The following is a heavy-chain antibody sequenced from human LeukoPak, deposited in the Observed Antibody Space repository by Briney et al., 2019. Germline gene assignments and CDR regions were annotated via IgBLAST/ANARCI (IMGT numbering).Heavy chain of an antibody. J-gene: IGHJ4*02. CDR1: GYTFTSND. Sequence: ASVNVSCKASGYTFTSNDINWVRLGTGQGLEWMGWVNPNNGNTAYAQKFQGRVTMTRNTSISTAYMELSSLRSEDTAVYYCARDPPPREFDVGADYWGQGTLVTVSS. CDR2: VNPNNGNT. D-gene: IGHD3-10*01. V-gene: IGHV1-8*01. CDR3: ARDPPPREFDVGADY.